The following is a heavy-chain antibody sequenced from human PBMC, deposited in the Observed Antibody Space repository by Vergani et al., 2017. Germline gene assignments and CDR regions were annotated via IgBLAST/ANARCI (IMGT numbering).Heavy chain of an antibody. CDR1: GFTFISYA. Sequence: EVQLLESGGGLVQPGGSLRLSCAASGFTFISYAMSWVRQAPGKGLEWVANIKQNGSEKYYVDSVKGRFTISRDNAKNSLYLQMNSLRAEDTAVYYCARASGAHAFDIWGQGTMVTVSS. CDR3: ARASGAHAFDI. V-gene: IGHV3-7*01. J-gene: IGHJ3*02. CDR2: IKQNGSEK. D-gene: IGHD4-17*01.